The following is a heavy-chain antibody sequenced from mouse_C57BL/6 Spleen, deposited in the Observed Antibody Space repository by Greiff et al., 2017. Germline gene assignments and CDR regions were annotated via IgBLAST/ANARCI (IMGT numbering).Heavy chain of an antibody. Sequence: EVKLVESGGGLVKPGGSLKLSCAASGFTFSSYGMSWVRQTPDKRLEWVATISSGGSYTSYPDSVKGRFTISRDNAKNTLYQQMSSLKSADTAMYYCARQVPSTTLVPYAMDDWGQGTSVTVAS. D-gene: IGHD2-12*01. CDR2: ISSGGSYT. CDR3: ARQVPSTTLVPYAMDD. J-gene: IGHJ4*01. CDR1: GFTFSSYG. V-gene: IGHV5-6*03.